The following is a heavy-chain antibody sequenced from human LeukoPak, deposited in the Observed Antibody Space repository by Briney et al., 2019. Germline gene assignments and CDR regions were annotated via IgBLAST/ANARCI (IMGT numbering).Heavy chain of an antibody. CDR3: AKTLYPYSRSFDY. D-gene: IGHD6-13*01. V-gene: IGHV1-69*05. CDR1: GGTFSSYA. J-gene: IGHJ4*02. Sequence: SVKVSCKASGGTFSSYAISWVRQAPGQGLEWMGGIIPIFGTANYAQKFQGRVTITRNTSISTAYMELSSLRSEDTAVYYCAKTLYPYSRSFDYWGQGTLVTVSS. CDR2: IIPIFGTA.